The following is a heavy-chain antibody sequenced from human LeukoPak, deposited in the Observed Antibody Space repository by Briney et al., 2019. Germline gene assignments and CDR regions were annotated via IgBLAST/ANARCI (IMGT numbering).Heavy chain of an antibody. Sequence: PGGSLRLSCAASGFTFSSYSMNWVRQASGKGLEWVGLIRSKGYNYATAYAESVKGTFTISRDDSKNTAYLQMNNLKTEDTAVYYCTRQGPNWNDDFDYWGQGTLVTVSS. CDR1: GFTFSSYS. J-gene: IGHJ4*02. D-gene: IGHD1-20*01. CDR3: TRQGPNWNDDFDY. V-gene: IGHV3-73*01. CDR2: IRSKGYNYAT.